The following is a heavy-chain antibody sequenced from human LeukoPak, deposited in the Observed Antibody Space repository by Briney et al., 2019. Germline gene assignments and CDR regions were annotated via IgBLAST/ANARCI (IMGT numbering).Heavy chain of an antibody. V-gene: IGHV1-69*13. J-gene: IGHJ3*02. CDR1: GGTFSSYA. CDR2: IIPIFGTA. CDR3: ARAGDYYDSRADAFDI. Sequence: SVKVSCKASGGTFSSYAISWVRQAPGQGLEWMGGIIPIFGTANYAQKFQGRVTITADESTSTAYMELSSLRSEDTAVYYCARAGDYYDSRADAFDIWGQGTMVTLSS. D-gene: IGHD3-22*01.